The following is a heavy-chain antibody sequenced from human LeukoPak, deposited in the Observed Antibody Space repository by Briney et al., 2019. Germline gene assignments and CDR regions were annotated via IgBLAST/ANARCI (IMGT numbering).Heavy chain of an antibody. D-gene: IGHD3-9*01. Sequence: SETLSLTCTVSGGSISSYYWSWIRQPAGKGLEWIGRIYTSGSTKYNPSLKSRVTMSVDKSKNQFSLKLSSVTAADTAVYYCARQRGLRYFDWLSTYYFDYWGQGTLVTVSS. CDR1: GGSISSYY. V-gene: IGHV4-4*07. CDR2: IYTSGST. J-gene: IGHJ4*02. CDR3: ARQRGLRYFDWLSTYYFDY.